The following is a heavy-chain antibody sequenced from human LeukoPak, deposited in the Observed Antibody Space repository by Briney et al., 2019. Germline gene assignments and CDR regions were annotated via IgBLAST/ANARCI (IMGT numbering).Heavy chain of an antibody. D-gene: IGHD6-19*01. CDR2: IYYSGST. CDR1: GGSISSYY. V-gene: IGHV4-59*01. J-gene: IGHJ5*02. CDR3: ARVGSGWKNWFDP. Sequence: SETLSLTCTVSGGSISSYYWSWIRQPPGKGLEWIGYIYYSGSTNYNPSLKSRVTISVDTSKNQFSLKLSSVTAADTAVYYCARVGSGWKNWFDPWGQGTLVTVSS.